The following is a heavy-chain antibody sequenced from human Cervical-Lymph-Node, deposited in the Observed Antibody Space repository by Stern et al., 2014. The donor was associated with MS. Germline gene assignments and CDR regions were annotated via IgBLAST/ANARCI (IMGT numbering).Heavy chain of an antibody. J-gene: IGHJ5*01. CDR2: VYPDDSDA. Sequence: EVQLVQSGPQVRKAGESLKISCQASGYMFTNYWIGWVRQMPGKGLEWMGLVYPDDSDARYSPSFQGKVTISADKSTGTAYLHWSTLKASDSAIYYCAKGAPPDSWGQGTLVTVSS. V-gene: IGHV5-51*03. D-gene: IGHD4/OR15-4a*01. CDR1: GYMFTNYW. CDR3: AKGAPPDS.